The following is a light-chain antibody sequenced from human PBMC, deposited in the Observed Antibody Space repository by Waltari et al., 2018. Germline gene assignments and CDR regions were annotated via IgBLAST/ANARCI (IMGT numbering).Light chain of an antibody. CDR3: LLYLGSGIFV. CDR1: SGSVSTTSY. Sequence: QTVVTQEPSLSVSPGGTVTLTCALSSGSVSTTSYASWYQQTPGQAPRTLVYKASSRSSGVPDRFSGSILGNKAALTISGAQAEDESDYYGLLYLGSGIFVFGGGTKLTVL. CDR2: KAS. V-gene: IGLV8-61*01. J-gene: IGLJ3*02.